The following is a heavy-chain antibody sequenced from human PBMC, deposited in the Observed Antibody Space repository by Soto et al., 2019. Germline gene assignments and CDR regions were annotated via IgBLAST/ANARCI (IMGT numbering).Heavy chain of an antibody. D-gene: IGHD4-17*01. CDR1: GFTFSSYA. J-gene: IGHJ4*02. CDR3: AREPRYGAHLDN. V-gene: IGHV3-30-3*01. Sequence: PGGSLRLSCAASGFTFSSYAMHWVRQAPGKGLEWVAVISYDGSNKYYADSVKGRFTISRDNSKNTLYLQMNSLRAEDTAVYYCAREPRYGAHLDNWGQGTLVTVSS. CDR2: ISYDGSNK.